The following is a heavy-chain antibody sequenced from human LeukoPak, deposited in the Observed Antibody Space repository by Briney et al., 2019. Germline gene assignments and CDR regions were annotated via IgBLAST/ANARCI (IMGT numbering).Heavy chain of an antibody. CDR3: ARRAGGYSHPYDY. CDR1: GFTLSSYE. CDR2: ISSSGSTI. Sequence: GGSLRLSCAASGFTLSSYEMNWFRQAPGKGLEWVSYISSSGSTIYYADSVKGRFTISRDNSKNTLYLQMNSLRAEDTAVYYCARRAGGYSHPYDYWGQGILVTVSS. V-gene: IGHV3-48*03. J-gene: IGHJ4*02. D-gene: IGHD4-23*01.